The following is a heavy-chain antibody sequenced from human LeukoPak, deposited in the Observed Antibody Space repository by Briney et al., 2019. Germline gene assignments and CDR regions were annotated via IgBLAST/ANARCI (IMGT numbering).Heavy chain of an antibody. CDR1: GFNFRSFA. J-gene: IGHJ3*02. CDR2: MSGDGGST. D-gene: IGHD2-21*02. V-gene: IGHV3-64*01. Sequence: GGSLRLSCAGSGFNFRSFALHWVRQAPGKGLEYVSGMSGDGGSTFHANSVKGRFTISRDNSKDTLYLQMGSLKTEDMALYYCARGNTALGGAFDIWGPGTVVSVS. CDR3: ARGNTALGGAFDI.